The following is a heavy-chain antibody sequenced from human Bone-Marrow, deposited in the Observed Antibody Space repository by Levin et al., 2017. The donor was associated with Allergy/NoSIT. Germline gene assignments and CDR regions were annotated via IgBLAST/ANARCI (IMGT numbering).Heavy chain of an antibody. Sequence: SETLSLTCTVSGGSISSSSYYWGWIRQPPGKGLEWIGSIYYSGSTYYNPSLKSRVTISVDTSKNQFSLKLSSVTAADTAVYYCATLYGDKSPVDYWGQGTLVTVSS. CDR2: IYYSGST. J-gene: IGHJ4*02. V-gene: IGHV4-39*01. D-gene: IGHD4-17*01. CDR3: ATLYGDKSPVDY. CDR1: GGSISSSSYY.